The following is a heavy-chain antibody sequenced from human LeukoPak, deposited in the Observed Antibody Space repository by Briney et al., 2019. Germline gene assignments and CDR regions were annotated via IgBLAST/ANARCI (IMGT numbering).Heavy chain of an antibody. J-gene: IGHJ4*02. CDR3: ARDSGSYYDFDY. V-gene: IGHV1-8*01. Sequence: GASEKVSCKASGYTFTSYDINWVRQATGQGLEWIGWMNPNSGNTGYAQKFQGRVTMTRNTSISTAYMELSSLRSEDTAVYYCARDSGSYYDFDYWGQGTLVTVSS. CDR1: GYTFTSYD. CDR2: MNPNSGNT. D-gene: IGHD1-26*01.